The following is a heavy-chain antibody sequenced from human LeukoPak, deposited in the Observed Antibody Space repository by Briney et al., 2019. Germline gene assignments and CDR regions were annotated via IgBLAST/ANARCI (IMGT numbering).Heavy chain of an antibody. Sequence: SETLSLTCTVSGGSISSHYWSWIRQPPGKGLEWIGYIYYSGSTNYNPSLKSRVTISVDTSKNQFSLKLSSVTAADTAVYYCARDLLRACYFDYWGQGTLVTVSS. CDR1: GGSISSHY. CDR2: IYYSGST. V-gene: IGHV4-59*11. J-gene: IGHJ4*02. CDR3: ARDLLRACYFDY.